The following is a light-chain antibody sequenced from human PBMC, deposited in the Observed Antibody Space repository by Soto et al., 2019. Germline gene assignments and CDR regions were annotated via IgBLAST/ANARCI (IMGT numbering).Light chain of an antibody. V-gene: IGKV1-8*01. J-gene: IGKJ1*01. CDR2: GAS. CDR3: QHYKNYPWT. Sequence: AIRMTQSPSSLSASTGDRVTITSRASQSISNWLAWYQQRPGKAPKLLFYGASTLQSGVTSRFSGNVSGTDFTLPSSGLQSEDFATYYCQHYKNYPWTFGQGTKVEVK. CDR1: QSISNW.